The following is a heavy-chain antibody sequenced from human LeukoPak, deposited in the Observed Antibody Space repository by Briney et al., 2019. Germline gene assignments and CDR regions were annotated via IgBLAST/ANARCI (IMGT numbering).Heavy chain of an antibody. CDR2: IIPILGIT. D-gene: IGHD3-10*01. CDR3: PRDLPNYSGKSRYGMDV. J-gene: IGHJ6*02. CDR1: GGTFSNYA. V-gene: IGHV1-69*04. Sequence: ASVKVSCKASGGTFSNYAINWVRQAPGQGLEWMGRIIPILGITNYAGKFQGRVTITADKSTSTAWMELSSLRSDDTAVYYCPRDLPNYSGKSRYGMDVWGQGTTVTVSS.